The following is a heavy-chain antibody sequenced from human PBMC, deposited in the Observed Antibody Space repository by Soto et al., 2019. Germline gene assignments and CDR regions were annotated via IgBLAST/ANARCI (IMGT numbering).Heavy chain of an antibody. D-gene: IGHD3-10*01. V-gene: IGHV3-23*01. Sequence: GGSLRLSCAASGFIFSNYAMFWFRQAPGKGLEWVSTIYAAGSGKYYAGSVKGRFTISRDNSRDTLFLQMDSLRGEDTAIYFCAKDLIRGDGYGDPDYWGQGTLVTVSS. CDR1: GFIFSNYA. J-gene: IGHJ4*02. CDR2: IYAAGSGK. CDR3: AKDLIRGDGYGDPDY.